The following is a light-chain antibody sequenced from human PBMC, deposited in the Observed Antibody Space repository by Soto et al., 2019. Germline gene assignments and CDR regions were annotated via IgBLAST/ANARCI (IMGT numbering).Light chain of an antibody. CDR1: QSVSSNN. Sequence: EIVLTQSPGTLSLSPGERATLSCRASQSVSSNNLAWYQQRPGQAPRVVIYGASTRATGIPERFSGSGSGTNFTLTISSLQPEDFATYYWQQSYRTPHTFGQGTKLETK. J-gene: IGKJ2*01. V-gene: IGKV3-20*01. CDR2: GAS. CDR3: QQSYRTPHT.